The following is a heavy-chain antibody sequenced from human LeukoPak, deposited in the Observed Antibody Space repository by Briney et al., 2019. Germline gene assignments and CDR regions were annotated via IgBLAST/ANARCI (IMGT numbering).Heavy chain of an antibody. CDR2: MNPNSGNT. Sequence: ASVKVSCKASGYTFTSYDINWVRQATGQGLEWMGWMNPNSGNTGYAQKFQGRVTITRNTSISTAYMELSSLRSEDTAVYYCARVFTMIVVVRDAFDIWGQGTMVTVSS. V-gene: IGHV1-8*03. CDR1: GYTFTSYD. CDR3: ARVFTMIVVVRDAFDI. J-gene: IGHJ3*02. D-gene: IGHD3-22*01.